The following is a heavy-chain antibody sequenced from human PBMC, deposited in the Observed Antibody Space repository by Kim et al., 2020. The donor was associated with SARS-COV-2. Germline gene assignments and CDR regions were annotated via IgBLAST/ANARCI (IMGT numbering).Heavy chain of an antibody. Sequence: SETLSLTCTVSGGSISSYYWSWIRQPPGKGLEWIGYIYYSGSTNYNPSLKSRVTISVDTSKNQFSLKLSSVTAADTAVYYCAMRVGYCSGGSCFSLEDDYWGPGTLVTVSS. CDR2: IYYSGST. V-gene: IGHV4-59*01. CDR3: AMRVGYCSGGSCFSLEDDY. CDR1: GGSISSYY. J-gene: IGHJ4*02. D-gene: IGHD2-15*01.